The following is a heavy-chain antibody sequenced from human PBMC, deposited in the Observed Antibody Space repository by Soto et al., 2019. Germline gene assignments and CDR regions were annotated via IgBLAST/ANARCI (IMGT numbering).Heavy chain of an antibody. Sequence: GGSLRLSCAASGFTFSRYWMNWVRQAPGKGLEWVANIKQDGTEKNYVDSVKGRFTISRDNAKNSLYLQMDSLRAEDTAVYFCARGDTHMITGMDSFDIWGQGTLVTVSS. V-gene: IGHV3-7*01. J-gene: IGHJ3*02. CDR1: GFTFSRYW. CDR2: IKQDGTEK. CDR3: ARGDTHMITGMDSFDI. D-gene: IGHD3-16*01.